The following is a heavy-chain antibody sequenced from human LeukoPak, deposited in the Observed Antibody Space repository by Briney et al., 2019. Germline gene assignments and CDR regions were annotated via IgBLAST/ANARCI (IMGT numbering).Heavy chain of an antibody. CDR2: IIPLFGTT. Sequence: ASVKVSCKASGGTFSSFGLSWVRQAPGQGLEWMGGIIPLFGTTHYAQKFQGRVTISADESTSTAYMELSSLRSEDTAVYYCATLPIVATVMWGQGTLVTVSS. CDR3: ATLPIVATVM. CDR1: GGTFSSFG. V-gene: IGHV1-69*13. J-gene: IGHJ4*02. D-gene: IGHD5-12*01.